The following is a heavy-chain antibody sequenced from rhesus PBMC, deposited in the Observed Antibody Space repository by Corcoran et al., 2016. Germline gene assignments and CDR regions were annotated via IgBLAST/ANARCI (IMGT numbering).Heavy chain of an antibody. CDR1: GGSISGFYF. Sequence: QVKLQQWGEGLMKPSETLSLTCAVYGGSISGFYFWTWIRRAPGKGLEWIGNIDGNSATTNYSPTLKNRVTISKDTCKNQLSLRLYSVTAADTAAYYCARGASGWSDNSLDVWGPGVLVTVSS. J-gene: IGHJ5-2*01. V-gene: IGHV4-73*01. CDR2: IDGNSATT. CDR3: ARGASGWSDNSLDV. D-gene: IGHD6S26*01.